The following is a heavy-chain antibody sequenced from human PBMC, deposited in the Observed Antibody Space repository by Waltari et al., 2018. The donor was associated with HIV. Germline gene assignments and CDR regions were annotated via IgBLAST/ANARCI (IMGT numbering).Heavy chain of an antibody. CDR3: ARDLNMLYHGSGFDY. D-gene: IGHD3-10*01. V-gene: IGHV3-30*03. CDR2: MSYDGKT. J-gene: IGHJ4*02. CDR1: GFDVTSYG. Sequence: VQLVESGGAVVQSGGSLSLSCGVPGFDVTSYGVHWVRQAPGKGLEWVGVMSYDGKTYFSDDVKGRFTMSRDTSKNTMFLQMDRLKIDDRAVYYCARDLNMLYHGSGFDYWGPGTPVTV.